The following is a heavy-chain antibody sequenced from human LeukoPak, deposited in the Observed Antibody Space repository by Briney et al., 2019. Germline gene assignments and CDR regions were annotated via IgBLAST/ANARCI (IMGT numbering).Heavy chain of an antibody. CDR2: MNPNSGNT. CDR3: SIGGSYLLGMDV. CDR1: GYTFTSYD. Sequence: GASVKVSCKASGYTFTSYDINWVRQATGQGLEWMGWMNPNSGNTGYARKFQGRVTMTRNTSISTAYMELSSLRSEDTAVYYCSIGGSYLLGMDVWGQGTTVTVSS. V-gene: IGHV1-8*01. D-gene: IGHD1-26*01. J-gene: IGHJ6*02.